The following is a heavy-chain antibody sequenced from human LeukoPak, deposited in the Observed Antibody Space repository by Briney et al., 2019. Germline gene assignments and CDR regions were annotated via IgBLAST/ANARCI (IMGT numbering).Heavy chain of an antibody. CDR1: GYTFNKFG. CDR3: ARDQVVGAIPLGY. J-gene: IGHJ4*02. Sequence: ASVKVSCKASGYTFNKFGITWVRQAPGQGLECMGWISAYNGKTKYTQKFQDRVTMTTDASTTTAYMELRSLRFDDTAVYYCARDQVVGAIPLGYWGQGTLVTVSS. V-gene: IGHV1-18*01. D-gene: IGHD1-26*01. CDR2: ISAYNGKT.